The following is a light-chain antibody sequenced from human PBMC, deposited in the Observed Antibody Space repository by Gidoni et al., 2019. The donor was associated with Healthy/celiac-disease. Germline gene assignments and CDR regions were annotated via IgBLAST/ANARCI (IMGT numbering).Light chain of an antibody. CDR3: QQYGSSPRT. V-gene: IGKV3-20*01. J-gene: IGKJ1*01. CDR2: GAS. CDR1: QRVSSSY. Sequence: DIVLTQSPGTLSLSPGERATLSCRASQRVSSSYLAWYQQKPGQAPRLLIYGASSRATGIPDRFSGSGSGTDLTLTISRLESEDFAVYYCQQYGSSPRTFGQGTKVEIK.